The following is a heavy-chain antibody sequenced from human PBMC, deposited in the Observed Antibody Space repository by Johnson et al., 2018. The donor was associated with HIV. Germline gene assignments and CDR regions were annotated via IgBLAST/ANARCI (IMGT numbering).Heavy chain of an antibody. J-gene: IGHJ3*02. Sequence: QVLLVESGGGVVRPGGSLRLSCAASGFTFDDYGMSWVRQAPGKGLEWVAIISYDGNNKYYADSVKGRFTISRDNAKNSLYLQMNSLRAEDTAVYDSARVIRAYDSSGYAGDAFDIWGQGTMVTASS. CDR1: GFTFDDYG. CDR2: ISYDGNNK. V-gene: IGHV3-30*03. CDR3: ARVIRAYDSSGYAGDAFDI. D-gene: IGHD3-22*01.